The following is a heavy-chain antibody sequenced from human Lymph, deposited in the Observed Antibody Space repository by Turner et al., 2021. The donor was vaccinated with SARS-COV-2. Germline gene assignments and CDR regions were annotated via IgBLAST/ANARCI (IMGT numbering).Heavy chain of an antibody. CDR3: AKDRGGEQLVRLFDY. V-gene: IGHV3-9*01. CDR1: GFTFDDYA. CDR2: ISWNSCSI. Sequence: EVQLVESGGGLVQPGRSLRLSCAASGFTFDDYAMHWVRQAPGKGLEWVSGISWNSCSIGYAASVKGRFTISRDNAKNSLYLQMNSLRAEDTAFYYCAKDRGGEQLVRLFDYWGQGTLVTVSS. D-gene: IGHD6-6*01. J-gene: IGHJ4*02.